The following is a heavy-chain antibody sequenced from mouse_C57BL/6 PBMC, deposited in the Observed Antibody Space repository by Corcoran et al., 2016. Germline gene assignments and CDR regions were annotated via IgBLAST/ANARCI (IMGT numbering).Heavy chain of an antibody. Sequence: EVQLQQSGPELVKPGSSVKISCTASGYTFTDYYMNWVKQSHGKSLEWIGDINPNNGGTSYNQKFKGKATLPVDKSSSTAYMELRSLTSEDSAVYYCARPYYYDGSSSHYVDYWGQGTTLTVSS. V-gene: IGHV1-26*01. CDR1: GYTFTDYY. CDR2: INPNNGGT. J-gene: IGHJ2*01. D-gene: IGHD1-1*01. CDR3: ARPYYYDGSSSHYVDY.